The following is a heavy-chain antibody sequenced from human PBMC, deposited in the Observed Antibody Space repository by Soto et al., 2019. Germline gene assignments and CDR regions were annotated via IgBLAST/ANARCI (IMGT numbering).Heavy chain of an antibody. CDR3: ARLTSGSYPRVFDY. J-gene: IGHJ4*02. CDR2: INHSGST. D-gene: IGHD1-26*01. Sequence: SETLSLTCAVYGGSFSGYYWSWIRQPPGKGLEWIGEINHSGSTNYNPSLKSRVTISVDTSKNQFSLKLSSVTAADTAVYYCARLTSGSYPRVFDYWGQGTLVTVSS. V-gene: IGHV4-34*01. CDR1: GGSFSGYY.